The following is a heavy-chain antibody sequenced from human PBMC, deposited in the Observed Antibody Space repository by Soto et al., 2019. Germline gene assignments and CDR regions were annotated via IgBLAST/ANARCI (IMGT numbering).Heavy chain of an antibody. Sequence: QVQLVQSGAEVRKPGSSVKVSCKASGGTFSRHAISWVRQAPGQGLEWMGGIIPIFGTANHAQKFQGRVTIIADESTSTFYMELSSLRSEDTAMYYCARGWGYDSNDYYYAYWGQGPLVIVSS. J-gene: IGHJ4*02. D-gene: IGHD3-22*01. CDR2: IIPIFGTA. CDR3: ARGWGYDSNDYYYAY. V-gene: IGHV1-69*01. CDR1: GGTFSRHA.